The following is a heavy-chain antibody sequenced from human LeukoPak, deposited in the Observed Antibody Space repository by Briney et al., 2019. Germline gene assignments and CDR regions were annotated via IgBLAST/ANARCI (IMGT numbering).Heavy chain of an antibody. CDR3: ARWERDFWSGPDY. CDR2: IYPGDSDT. Sequence: GESLKISCKNSGYSFTSYWIGWVRQMPGKGLEWMGIIYPGDSDTRYSPSFQGQVTISADKSISTAYLQWSSLRASDTAMYDCARWERDFWSGPDYWGQGTLVTVSS. J-gene: IGHJ4*02. D-gene: IGHD3-3*01. V-gene: IGHV5-51*01. CDR1: GYSFTSYW.